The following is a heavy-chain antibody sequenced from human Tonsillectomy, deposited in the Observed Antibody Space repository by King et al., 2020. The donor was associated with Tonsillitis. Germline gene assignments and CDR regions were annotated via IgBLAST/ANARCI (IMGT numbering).Heavy chain of an antibody. CDR2: IAWDDDK. J-gene: IGHJ4*02. D-gene: IGHD6-19*01. CDR3: ARMRAVTGVGFDYFDF. CDR1: GFSLSTHEMC. V-gene: IGHV2-70*01. Sequence: TLKESGPALVKPTQTLTLTCTFSGFSLSTHEMCVTWIRQPPGKALEWLALIAWDDDKYYSPSLKTRLTISKDTSRNQVVLTMTNMDPADTATYYCARMRAVTGVGFDYFDFWGQGTLVTVSS.